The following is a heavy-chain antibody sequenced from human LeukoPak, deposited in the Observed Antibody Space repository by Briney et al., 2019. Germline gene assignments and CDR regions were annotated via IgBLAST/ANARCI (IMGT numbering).Heavy chain of an antibody. CDR1: GYTFTRHR. D-gene: IGHD1-1*01. CDR2: ISAYNGNT. Sequence: ASVKVSCKASGYTFTRHRISWVRQAPGQGLEWMGWISAYNGNTKYAQKLQGRVTMTTDTSTSTAYMELRSLRAEDTAVYYCATGNWNKLDYWGQGTLVTVSS. V-gene: IGHV1-18*01. CDR3: ATGNWNKLDY. J-gene: IGHJ4*02.